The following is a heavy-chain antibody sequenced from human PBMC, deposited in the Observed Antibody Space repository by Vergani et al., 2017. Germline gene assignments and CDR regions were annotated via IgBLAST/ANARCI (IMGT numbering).Heavy chain of an antibody. D-gene: IGHD3-3*01. CDR1: GGSISSYY. V-gene: IGHV4-4*07. CDR3: AREPTRITIFGVVVQDYFDY. J-gene: IGHJ4*02. Sequence: QVQLQESGPGLVKPSETLSLTCTVSGGSISSYYWSWIRQPAGKGLEWIGRIYTSGSTNYNPSLKSRVTMSVDTSKNQFSLTLSSVTAADTAVYYCAREPTRITIFGVVVQDYFDYWGQGTLVTVSS. CDR2: IYTSGST.